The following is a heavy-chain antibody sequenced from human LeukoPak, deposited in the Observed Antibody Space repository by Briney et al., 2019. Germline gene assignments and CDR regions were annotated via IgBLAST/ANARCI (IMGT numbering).Heavy chain of an antibody. V-gene: IGHV1-46*01. D-gene: IGHD3-22*01. Sequence: GASVKVSCKASGYTFTSYYMHWVRQAPGQGLEWMGIINPSGGSTSYAQKFQGRVTMTRDTSTSTVYMELRSLRSEDTAVYYCARGDYYDSSGYLQFDYWGQGTLVTVSS. CDR3: ARGDYYDSSGYLQFDY. J-gene: IGHJ4*02. CDR1: GYTFTSYY. CDR2: INPSGGST.